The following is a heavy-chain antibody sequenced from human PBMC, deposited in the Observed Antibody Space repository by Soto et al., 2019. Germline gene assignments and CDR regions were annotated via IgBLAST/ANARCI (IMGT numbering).Heavy chain of an antibody. CDR1: GGSISSGDYY. Sequence: QVQLQESGPGLVKPSQTLSLTCTDSGGSISSGDYYWSWIRQPPGKGLEWIGYIYYSGSTYYNPSLKSRVTISVDTSKNQFYLKLRSVTAAETAVYYCAREVVTAINWFEPWGQGTLVTVSP. D-gene: IGHD2-21*02. CDR2: IYYSGST. V-gene: IGHV4-30-4*01. J-gene: IGHJ5*02. CDR3: AREVVTAINWFEP.